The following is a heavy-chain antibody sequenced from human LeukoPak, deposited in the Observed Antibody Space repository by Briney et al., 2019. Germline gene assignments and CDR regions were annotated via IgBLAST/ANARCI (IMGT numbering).Heavy chain of an antibody. J-gene: IGHJ4*02. Sequence: SETLSLTCTVSGGSISSRSYYWGWIRQPPGKGLEWIGSVYYSGSTYYNPSLQSRVTISVDTSKSQFSLQLTSVTAADTAVYYCARQTWGGNYHPYYFDYWGQGTLVPVSS. D-gene: IGHD1-26*01. CDR3: ARQTWGGNYHPYYFDY. CDR1: GGSISSRSYY. V-gene: IGHV4-39*01. CDR2: VYYSGST.